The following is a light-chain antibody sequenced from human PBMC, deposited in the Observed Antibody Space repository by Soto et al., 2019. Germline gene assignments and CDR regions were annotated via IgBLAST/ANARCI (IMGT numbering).Light chain of an antibody. CDR2: EVS. V-gene: IGLV2-14*01. Sequence: QSALTQPASVSGSPGQSITISCTGTSSDVGGYNYVSWYQHHPGKAPKLMIYEVSNRPSGVSNRFSGSKSGNTASLSISRLQAEDEADYYCSSYTTSYTQVFGGGTKLTVL. J-gene: IGLJ3*02. CDR3: SSYTTSYTQV. CDR1: SSDVGGYNY.